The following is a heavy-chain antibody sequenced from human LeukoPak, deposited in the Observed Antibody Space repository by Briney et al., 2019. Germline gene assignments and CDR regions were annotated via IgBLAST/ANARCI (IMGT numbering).Heavy chain of an antibody. D-gene: IGHD1-26*01. CDR1: GFTFSSYG. V-gene: IGHV3-23*01. CDR2: ISGSGGST. CDR3: ARDKIVGATHFDY. Sequence: PGGSLRLSCAASGFTFSSYGMSWVRQAPGKGLEWVSAISGSGGSTYYADSVKGRFTISRDNSKNTLYLQMNRLTAEDTAVYYCARDKIVGATHFDYWGQGTLVTVSA. J-gene: IGHJ4*02.